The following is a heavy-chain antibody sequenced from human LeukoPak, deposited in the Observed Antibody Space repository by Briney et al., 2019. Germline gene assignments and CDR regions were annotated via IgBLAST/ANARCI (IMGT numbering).Heavy chain of an antibody. CDR2: IYHSGTT. J-gene: IGHJ4*02. CDR1: GESTSSTNW. D-gene: IGHD2-2*01. V-gene: IGHV4-4*02. CDR3: ANKVYCSIPSCYHAGY. Sequence: SETLSLTCAVSGESTSSTNWWSWVRQPPGKGLEWIGEIYHSGTTNYNPSLKSRVTISIDTSKNQFSLKLRSVTAADTAVYYCANKVYCSIPSCYHAGYWGQGTLVTVSS.